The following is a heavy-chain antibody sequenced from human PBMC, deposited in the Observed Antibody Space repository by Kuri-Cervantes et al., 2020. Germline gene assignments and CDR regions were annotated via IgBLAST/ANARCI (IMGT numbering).Heavy chain of an antibody. CDR3: TVMASY. CDR1: GFTFSSYW. CDR2: IKQDGSEK. J-gene: IGHJ4*02. Sequence: GGSLRLSCAASGFTFSSYWMSWVRQAPGKGLEWVANIKQDGSEKYYVDSVKGRFTISRDNAKNPLYLQMNSLKTEDTAVYYCTVMASYWGQGTLVTVSS. V-gene: IGHV3-7*03. D-gene: IGHD5-24*01.